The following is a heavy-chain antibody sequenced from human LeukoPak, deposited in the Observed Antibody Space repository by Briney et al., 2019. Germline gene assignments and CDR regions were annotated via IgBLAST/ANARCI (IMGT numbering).Heavy chain of an antibody. CDR2: SDYSGST. Sequence: SETLSLTCRVSGGPIRNYYWSWIRQPPGKGLEWIGYSDYSGSTNYSPSLKSRVTISVDTSKKQFSLKLRSVTAADTAVYYCARDIGGSYYFHYWGQGTLVTVSS. CDR3: ARDIGGSYYFHY. J-gene: IGHJ4*02. V-gene: IGHV4-59*01. D-gene: IGHD1-26*01. CDR1: GGPIRNYY.